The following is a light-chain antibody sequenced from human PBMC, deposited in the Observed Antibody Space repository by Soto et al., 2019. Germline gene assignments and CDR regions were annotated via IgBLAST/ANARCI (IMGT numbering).Light chain of an antibody. J-gene: IGKJ1*01. Sequence: AIPVTPSPSSFSASTGDRVPIPCPASQGISSYLAWYQQKPGKAPKLLIYAASTLQSGVPSRFSGSGSGTDFTLTISCLQSEDFATYYCQQYYSYPWTFGQGTKVDIK. CDR1: QGISSY. V-gene: IGKV1-8*01. CDR2: AAS. CDR3: QQYYSYPWT.